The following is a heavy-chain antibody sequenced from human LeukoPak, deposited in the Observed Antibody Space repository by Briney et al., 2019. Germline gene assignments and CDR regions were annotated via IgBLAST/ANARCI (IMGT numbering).Heavy chain of an antibody. V-gene: IGHV3-21*01. CDR1: GFTFSSYS. D-gene: IGHD6-6*01. CDR3: ARPRSRLVNDAFDI. CDR2: ISSSSSYI. Sequence: PGGSLRLSCAASGFTFSSYSMNWVRQAPGRGLEWVSSISSSSSYIYYADSVKGRFTISRDNAKNSLYLQMNSLRAEDTAVYYCARPRSRLVNDAFDIWGQGTMVTVSS. J-gene: IGHJ3*02.